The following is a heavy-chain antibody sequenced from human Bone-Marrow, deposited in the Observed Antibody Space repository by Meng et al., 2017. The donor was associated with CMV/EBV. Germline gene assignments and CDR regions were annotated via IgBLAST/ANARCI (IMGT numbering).Heavy chain of an antibody. D-gene: IGHD6-19*01. CDR3: ARIGSGWHDYYYGMDV. Sequence: GESLKISCAASGFTFSDYYMTWIRQAPGKGLEWVSYISSSYKTIYNADSVKGRFTISRDNAKNSLYLQMSSLRAEDTAVYYCARIGSGWHDYYYGMDVWGQGTTVTFPS. V-gene: IGHV3-11*01. CDR2: ISSSYKTI. CDR1: GFTFSDYY. J-gene: IGHJ6*02.